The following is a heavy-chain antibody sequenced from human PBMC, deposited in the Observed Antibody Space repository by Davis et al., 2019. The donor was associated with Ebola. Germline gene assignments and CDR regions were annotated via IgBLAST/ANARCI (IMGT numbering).Heavy chain of an antibody. J-gene: IGHJ5*02. D-gene: IGHD6-6*01. CDR2: ITYSVST. CDR1: ASSIGTYY. CDR3: ARGHTITAVSNWCEP. Sequence: SETLSLTCTVSASSIGTYYWPWIRQPPGKGLEYTGHITYSVSTNYNPSLKSRVTISVDTSKNQFSLKLSSVTAADTAVYYCARGHTITAVSNWCEPWCQGTLVTVSS. V-gene: IGHV4-59*01.